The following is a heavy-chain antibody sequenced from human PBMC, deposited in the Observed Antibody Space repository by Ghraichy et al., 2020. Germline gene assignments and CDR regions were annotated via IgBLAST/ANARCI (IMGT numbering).Heavy chain of an antibody. J-gene: IGHJ4*02. V-gene: IGHV1-2*02. D-gene: IGHD2-2*01. CDR1: GYTFTGYY. CDR3: ARVTSGFGPAALGLFDY. Sequence: ASVKVSCKASGYTFTGYYMHWVRQAPGQGLEWMGWINPNSGGTNYAQKFQGRVTMTRDTSISTAYMELSRLRSDDTAVYYCARVTSGFGPAALGLFDYWGQGTLVTVSS. CDR2: INPNSGGT.